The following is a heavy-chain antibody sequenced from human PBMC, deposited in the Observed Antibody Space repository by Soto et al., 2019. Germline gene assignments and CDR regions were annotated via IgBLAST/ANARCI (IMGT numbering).Heavy chain of an antibody. V-gene: IGHV1-2*04. CDR2: INPNSGDT. CDR3: AREGGYCSGGSCFDY. Sequence: QVQLVQSGAEVKKPGASVKVSCKTSGDTFIGYYMHWVRQAPGQGLEWMGWINPNSGDTKYAQKFQGWVTMTRDTSVSTAYMELSRLKSDGTAVYYCAREGGYCSGGSCFDYWGQGTLVTVSS. D-gene: IGHD2-15*01. CDR1: GDTFIGYY. J-gene: IGHJ4*02.